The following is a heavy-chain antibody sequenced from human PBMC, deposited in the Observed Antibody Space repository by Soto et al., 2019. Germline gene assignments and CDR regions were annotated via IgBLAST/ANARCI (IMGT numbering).Heavy chain of an antibody. D-gene: IGHD6-13*01. V-gene: IGHV1-46*01. CDR1: GFSFSDYF. J-gene: IGHJ4*02. CDR2: INPSGDSR. CDR3: ARDPRAAGLGFDY. Sequence: ASVKVSCKASGFSFSDYFMHWVRQAPGQGLEWMGIINPSGDSRNYAQKLQGRVTMTTDTSTSTAYMELRSLRSDDTAVYYCARDPRAAGLGFDYWGQGTLVTVSS.